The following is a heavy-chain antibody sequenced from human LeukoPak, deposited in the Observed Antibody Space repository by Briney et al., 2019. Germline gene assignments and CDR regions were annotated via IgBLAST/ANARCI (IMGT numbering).Heavy chain of an antibody. CDR2: ISTYNGNT. Sequence: ASVKVSCKASGYTFTSYGISWVRQAPGQGLEWMGWISTYNGNTNYAQKLQGRVTMTTDTSTSTAYMELRSLRSDDTAVYYCARAGGDYYGSGSYYNPLDNWFDPWGQGTLVTVSS. CDR1: GYTFTSYG. J-gene: IGHJ5*02. D-gene: IGHD3-10*01. V-gene: IGHV1-18*04. CDR3: ARAGGDYYGSGSYYNPLDNWFDP.